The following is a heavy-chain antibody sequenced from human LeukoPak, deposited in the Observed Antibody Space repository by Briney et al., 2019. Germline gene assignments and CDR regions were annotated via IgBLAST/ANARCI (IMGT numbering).Heavy chain of an antibody. CDR3: ASSQAYTGYSSGWYGPFDY. CDR2: ISAYNGNT. D-gene: IGHD6-19*01. CDR1: GYTFTSYG. V-gene: IGHV1-18*01. J-gene: IGHJ4*02. Sequence: ASVKVSCKASGYTFTSYGISWVRQAPGQGLEWMGWISAYNGNTNYAQKLQGRVTMTTDTSTSTAYMELRSLRSDDTAVYYCASSQAYTGYSSGWYGPFDYWGQGTLVTVSS.